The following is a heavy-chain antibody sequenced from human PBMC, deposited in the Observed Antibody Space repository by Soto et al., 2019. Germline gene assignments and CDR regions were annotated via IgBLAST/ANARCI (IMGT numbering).Heavy chain of an antibody. V-gene: IGHV4-39*01. J-gene: IGHJ4*02. CDR1: GGSISSSNYY. CDR2: IYYTEGT. CDR3: VSAAKWELLFDY. D-gene: IGHD1-26*01. Sequence: PSETLSLTCTVSGGSISSSNYYWAWIRQPPGKGLEWIGNIYYTEGTYYNPSLKSRVTISVDTSENQVSLKLFSVTAADTALYYCVSAAKWELLFDYWGQGIKVTVYS.